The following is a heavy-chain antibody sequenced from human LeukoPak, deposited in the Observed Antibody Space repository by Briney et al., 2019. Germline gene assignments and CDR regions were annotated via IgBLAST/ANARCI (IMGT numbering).Heavy chain of an antibody. CDR1: GITFSSHA. J-gene: IGHJ6*03. CDR2: ISGSGGHT. V-gene: IGHV3-23*01. Sequence: SGGSLRLSCAASGITFSSHAMSWVRQAPGKGLEWVSLISGSGGHTYYGDSVKGRFTISRDNSTNRLYLQMNSLRPEDTAVYYCAQAGASTMRDGYNYYYYYMEVWGRGTTVTVSS. CDR3: AQAGASTMRDGYNYYYYYMEV. D-gene: IGHD5-24*01.